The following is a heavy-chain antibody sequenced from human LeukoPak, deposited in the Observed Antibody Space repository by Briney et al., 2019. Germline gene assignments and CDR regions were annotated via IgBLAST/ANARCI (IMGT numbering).Heavy chain of an antibody. CDR1: GWTFSSYA. Sequence: SVKVSCKASGWTFSSYAISWVRQAPGQGLEGMGGIIPSFGTANYVQKFQGRFTITADDSTSTAYMELSSLRSDDTAVYYCARSKEVVVAATGSFPINYFDYWGQGTLVTVSS. D-gene: IGHD2-15*01. CDR2: IIPSFGTA. J-gene: IGHJ4*02. CDR3: ARSKEVVVAATGSFPINYFDY. V-gene: IGHV1-69*13.